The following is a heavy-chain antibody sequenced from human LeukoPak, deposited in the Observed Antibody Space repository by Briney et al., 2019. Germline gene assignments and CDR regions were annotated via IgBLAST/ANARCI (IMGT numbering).Heavy chain of an antibody. J-gene: IGHJ4*02. CDR2: ISYDGSNK. Sequence: GGSLRLSCAASGFTFSSYGMHWVRQAPGKGLEWVAVISYDGSNKYYADSVKGRFTISRDNSKNTLYLQMNSLRAEDTAVYYCAKDSDDSSGYLGYWGQGTLVTVSS. CDR3: AKDSDDSSGYLGY. V-gene: IGHV3-30*18. CDR1: GFTFSSYG. D-gene: IGHD3-22*01.